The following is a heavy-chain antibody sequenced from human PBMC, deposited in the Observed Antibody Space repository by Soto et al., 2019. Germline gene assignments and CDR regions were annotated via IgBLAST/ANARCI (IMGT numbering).Heavy chain of an antibody. J-gene: IGHJ4*02. CDR2: INHSGST. Sequence: QVQLQQWGAGLLKPSETLSLTCAVYGGSFSGYYWSWIRQPPGKRLEWIGEINHSGSTNYNPSLKSAVTISVDTSKNQCALKLSSVTAADTAVYYCARGPKDIVVVPAADDQITFDYWGQGILVTVSS. D-gene: IGHD2-2*01. V-gene: IGHV4-34*01. CDR3: ARGPKDIVVVPAADDQITFDY. CDR1: GGSFSGYY.